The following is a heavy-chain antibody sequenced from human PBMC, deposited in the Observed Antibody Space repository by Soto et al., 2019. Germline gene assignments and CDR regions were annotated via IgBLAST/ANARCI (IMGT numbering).Heavy chain of an antibody. J-gene: IGHJ4*03. V-gene: IGHV4-39*01. CDR3: ARRTPPNAAYREGYYFDY. D-gene: IGHD1-26*01. CDR1: GGSISSSSYY. Sequence: SETLSLTRTVSGGSISSSSYYWGWIRQPPGKGLEGIGSIYYSGSTYYNPSLKSRVTMSVDTSKNQFSLKLSSVTAADTAVYYCARRTPPNAAYREGYYFDYWVPETLLVTVSS. CDR2: IYYSGST.